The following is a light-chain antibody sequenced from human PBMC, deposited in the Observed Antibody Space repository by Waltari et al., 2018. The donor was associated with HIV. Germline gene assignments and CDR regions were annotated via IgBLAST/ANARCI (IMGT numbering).Light chain of an antibody. CDR1: SSDVCGYIN. J-gene: IGLJ2*01. Sequence: QTPLTHRASVSVSPLQSITLSCTGTSSDVCGYINISWYQQHPGKAPKLMIYDVSNRPSGVSNRFSGSKSGNTASLTISGLQAEDEADYYCSSYTSSSTLVVFGGGTKLTVL. CDR2: DVS. CDR3: SSYTSSSTLVV. V-gene: IGLV2-14*03.